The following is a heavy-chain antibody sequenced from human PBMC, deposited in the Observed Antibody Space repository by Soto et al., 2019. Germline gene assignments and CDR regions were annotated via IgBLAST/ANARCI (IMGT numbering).Heavy chain of an antibody. Sequence: QVQLQESGPGLVKPSQTLSLTCTVSGGSISSGGYYWSWIRQHPGKGLEWIGYIYYSGSTYYNPSLKPRVTISVDTSKTQFSLKLSSVTAADTAVYYCAIYDSSGSRGFQHWGQGTLVTVSS. CDR3: AIYDSSGSRGFQH. CDR1: GGSISSGGYY. D-gene: IGHD3-22*01. J-gene: IGHJ1*01. V-gene: IGHV4-31*03. CDR2: IYYSGST.